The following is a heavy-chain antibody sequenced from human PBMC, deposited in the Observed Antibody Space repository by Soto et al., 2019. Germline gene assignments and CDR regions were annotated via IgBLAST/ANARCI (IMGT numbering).Heavy chain of an antibody. Sequence: GGSLRLSCAASGFTFSSYWMHWVRQAPGKGLVWVSRINSDESSITYADSVKGRFTISRDNAKNTLYLQMNSLRAEDTAVYYCTRTQYTQAMDVWGQGTTVTVSS. CDR2: INSDESSI. CDR1: GFTFSSYW. V-gene: IGHV3-74*03. CDR3: TRTQYTQAMDV. J-gene: IGHJ6*02. D-gene: IGHD2-2*02.